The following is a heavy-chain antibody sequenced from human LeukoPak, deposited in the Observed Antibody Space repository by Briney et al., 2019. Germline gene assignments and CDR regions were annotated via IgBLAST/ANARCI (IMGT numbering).Heavy chain of an antibody. D-gene: IGHD3-9*01. J-gene: IGHJ1*01. CDR3: ARSSLEYYDILTGFHE. CDR1: GASINSDTSY. Sequence: SETLSLTCTVSGASINSDTSYWAWIRQPPGKGLEWVGNIFYSGSTSYKPSLKSRVTISVDTSKNQFSLKLSSVTAVDTAVYYCARSSLEYYDILTGFHEWGQGTLVTVSS. CDR2: IFYSGST. V-gene: IGHV4-39*07.